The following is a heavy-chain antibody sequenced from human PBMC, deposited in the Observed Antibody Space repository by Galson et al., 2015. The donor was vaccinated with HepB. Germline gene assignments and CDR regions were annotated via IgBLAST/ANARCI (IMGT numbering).Heavy chain of an antibody. CDR1: GYTFMSYG. Sequence: SVKVSCKASGYTFMSYGMTWVRQASGQGPEWVGWISPYSGTTYYAQKFQGRVTMTIETSTRTAYMELKSLRSDDTAVYYCARGGYCSGGNCHSWWFMDYRYYGIDVWAQGPTLTVSS. V-gene: IGHV1-18*01. J-gene: IGHJ6*02. D-gene: IGHD2-15*01. CDR3: ARGGYCSGGNCHSWWFMDYRYYGIDV. CDR2: ISPYSGTT.